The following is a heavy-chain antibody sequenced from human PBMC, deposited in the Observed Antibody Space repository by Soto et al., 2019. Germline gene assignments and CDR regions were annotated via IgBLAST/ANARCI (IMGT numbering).Heavy chain of an antibody. CDR3: ARDRDGYDSNYFDY. D-gene: IGHD5-12*01. CDR1: GFTFSSYW. Sequence: PGGSLRLSCAASGFTFSSYWMSWVRQAPGKGLEWVANIKQDGSEKYYVDSVKGRFTISRDNAKNSLYLQMNSLRAEDTAVYYCARDRDGYDSNYFDYWGQGTLVTVSS. CDR2: IKQDGSEK. V-gene: IGHV3-7*03. J-gene: IGHJ4*02.